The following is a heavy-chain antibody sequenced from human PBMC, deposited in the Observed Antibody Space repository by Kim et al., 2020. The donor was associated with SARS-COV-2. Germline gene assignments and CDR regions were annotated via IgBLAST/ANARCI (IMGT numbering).Heavy chain of an antibody. D-gene: IGHD3-3*01. Sequence: SETLSLTCTVSGGSISSGGYYWSWIRQHPGKCLEWIVYIYYSGSTYYNPSLKSRVTISVDTSKNQFSLKLSSVTAADTAVYYCARALGVTIFGVSIINWLGPWGQGTLVTVSS. J-gene: IGHJ5*02. CDR2: IYYSGST. CDR1: GGSISSGGYY. V-gene: IGHV4-31*03. CDR3: ARALGVTIFGVSIINWLGP.